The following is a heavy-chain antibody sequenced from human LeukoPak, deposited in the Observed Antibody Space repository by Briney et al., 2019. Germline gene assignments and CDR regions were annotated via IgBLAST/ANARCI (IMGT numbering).Heavy chain of an antibody. CDR1: GYTFTGYY. Sequence: ASVKVSCKASGYTFTGYYMHLVRQAPGQGLEWMGRINPNSGGTNYAQKFQGRVTMTRDTSISTAYMELSRLRSDDTAVYYCARGERWLVRAIDYWGQGTLVTVSS. V-gene: IGHV1-2*06. CDR2: INPNSGGT. CDR3: ARGERWLVRAIDY. J-gene: IGHJ4*02. D-gene: IGHD6-19*01.